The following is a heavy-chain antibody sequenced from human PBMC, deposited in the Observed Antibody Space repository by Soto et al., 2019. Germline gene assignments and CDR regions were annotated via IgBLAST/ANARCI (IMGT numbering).Heavy chain of an antibody. CDR3: ARGSNHFDY. V-gene: IGHV3-74*01. Sequence: EVQLVESGGGLVQPGGSLRLSCAASGFTFSPFWMHWVRQVPGKGPVWVSGINSDGNSTSYADSVKGRFTIYRDNAKNTLYLQMNRLRAEDTDVYYCARGSNHFDYWGQGTLVTVSS. J-gene: IGHJ4*02. D-gene: IGHD4-4*01. CDR1: GFTFSPFW. CDR2: INSDGNST.